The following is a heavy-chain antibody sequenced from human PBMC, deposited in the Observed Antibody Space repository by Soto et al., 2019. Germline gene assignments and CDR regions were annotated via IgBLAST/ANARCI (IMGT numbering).Heavy chain of an antibody. Sequence: ASVKVSFNPSGYPFTDLYIHWVRQAPGLGLEWMGWIDPRSGASRKTQRFQGRFTMTRYTSTNPVYMELRSLRSDDTAVYFCARDNSGPLAYWGQGSPITVSS. CDR3: ARDNSGPLAY. CDR2: IDPRSGAS. J-gene: IGHJ4*02. D-gene: IGHD2-8*02. V-gene: IGHV1-2*02. CDR1: GYPFTDLY.